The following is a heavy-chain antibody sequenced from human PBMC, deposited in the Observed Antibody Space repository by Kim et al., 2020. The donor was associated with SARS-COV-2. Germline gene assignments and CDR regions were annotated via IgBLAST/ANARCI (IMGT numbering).Heavy chain of an antibody. CDR3: ARRALGYCSGGSCYSGFDY. J-gene: IGHJ4*02. V-gene: IGHV4-59*08. Sequence: SETLSLTCTVSGCSISSYYWSWIRQPPGKGLEWIGYIYYSGSTNYNPSLKSRVTISVDTSKNQFSLKLSSVTAADTAVYYCARRALGYCSGGSCYSGFDYWGQGTLVTVSS. CDR2: IYYSGST. D-gene: IGHD2-15*01. CDR1: GCSISSYY.